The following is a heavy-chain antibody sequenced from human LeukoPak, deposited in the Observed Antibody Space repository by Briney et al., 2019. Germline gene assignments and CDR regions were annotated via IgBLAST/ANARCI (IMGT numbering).Heavy chain of an antibody. CDR1: GFTFSSYW. J-gene: IGHJ6*02. Sequence: GGSLRLSCAASGFTFSSYWMSWVRQAPGKGLEWVANIKQEGSEKYYVDSVKGRFTISRDNAKNSLYLQMNSLRAEDTAVYYCARIVGYCSSTSCYRVFEYYYYDMDVWGQGTTVTVSS. V-gene: IGHV3-7*01. CDR2: IKQEGSEK. D-gene: IGHD2-2*02. CDR3: ARIVGYCSSTSCYRVFEYYYYDMDV.